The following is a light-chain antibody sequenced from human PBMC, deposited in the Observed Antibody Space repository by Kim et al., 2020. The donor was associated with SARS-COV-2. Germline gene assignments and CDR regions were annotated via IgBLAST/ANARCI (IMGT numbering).Light chain of an antibody. CDR2: SNE. J-gene: IGLJ2*01. CDR3: AAWDDSLNGVV. CDR1: SSNIGSNT. V-gene: IGLV1-44*01. Sequence: GQRVTISCSGRSSNIGSNTVNWYQQLPGTAPKLLIYSNEQGPSGVPDRFSGSKSGTSASLAISGLQSEDEADYYCAAWDDSLNGVVFGGGTQLTVL.